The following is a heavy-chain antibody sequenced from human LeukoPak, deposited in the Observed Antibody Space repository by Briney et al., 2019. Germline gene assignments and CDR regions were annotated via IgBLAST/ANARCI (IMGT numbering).Heavy chain of an antibody. CDR1: GFTVRSNY. V-gene: IGHV3-53*01. D-gene: IGHD3-10*01. Sequence: GGCLRLSCAASGFTVRSNYMNWVRQAPGEGLEWVSVIYSGGTTYYADSVKGRFTTSRDNSKNTVYLQMNSLRADDTAVYYCARVSTMIRGMHDTFDVWGQGTVVTVSS. CDR3: ARVSTMIRGMHDTFDV. CDR2: IYSGGTT. J-gene: IGHJ3*01.